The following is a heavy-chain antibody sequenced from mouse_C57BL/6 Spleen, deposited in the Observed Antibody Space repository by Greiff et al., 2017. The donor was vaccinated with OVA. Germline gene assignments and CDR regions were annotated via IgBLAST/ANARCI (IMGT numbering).Heavy chain of an antibody. CDR3: AREDLLTETRFDY. Sequence: VQLQQPGAELVKPGASVKLSCKASGYTFTSYWMHWVKQRPGRGLEWIGRIDPNSGGTKYNEKFKSKATLTVDKPSSTAYMQLSSLTSEDSAVFYCAREDLLTETRFDYWGQGTPLTVSS. V-gene: IGHV1-72*01. J-gene: IGHJ2*01. CDR2: IDPNSGGT. CDR1: GYTFTSYW. D-gene: IGHD4-1*01.